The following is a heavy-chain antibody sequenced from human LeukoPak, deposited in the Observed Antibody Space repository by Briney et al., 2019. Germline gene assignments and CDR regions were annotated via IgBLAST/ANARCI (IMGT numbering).Heavy chain of an antibody. J-gene: IGHJ3*02. D-gene: IGHD1-1*01. CDR2: IYSGGST. CDR1: GFTVSSNY. CDR3: ARGHNWNDRGAFDI. Sequence: PGGSLRLSCAASGFTVSSNYMSWVRQAPGKGLEWVSSIYSGGSTYYADSVKGRFTISRDSSKNTLYLQMSSLRAEDTAVYYCARGHNWNDRGAFDIWGQRTMVTVSS. V-gene: IGHV3-53*01.